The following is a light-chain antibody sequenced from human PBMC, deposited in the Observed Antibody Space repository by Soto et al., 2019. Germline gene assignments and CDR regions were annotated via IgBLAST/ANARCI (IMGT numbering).Light chain of an antibody. Sequence: EIVLTQSPGTLSLSLGERAILSCRASQSVSSDSLAWYRQKPGQAPRLLVYDASSRATGIPDRFSGSGSGTDFTLTISRLEPEDFAVYYCQQYGSAPRTFGQGTKVEIK. CDR3: QQYGSAPRT. CDR1: QSVSSDS. V-gene: IGKV3-20*01. J-gene: IGKJ1*01. CDR2: DAS.